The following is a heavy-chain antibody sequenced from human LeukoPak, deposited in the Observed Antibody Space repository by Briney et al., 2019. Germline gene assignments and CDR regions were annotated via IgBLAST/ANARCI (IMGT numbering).Heavy chain of an antibody. CDR2: IHYSGTT. J-gene: IGHJ4*02. D-gene: IGHD3-22*01. Sequence: SENLSLTCTVSADSISSRYCSWIRQPPGKGLEWIGYIHYSGTTNYNPSLKSRVTISVDTSKKQFSLKLKSVTAADTAVYYCANLHYVSSGSNFDYWGQGTLVTVSS. V-gene: IGHV4-59*11. CDR1: ADSISSRY. CDR3: ANLHYVSSGSNFDY.